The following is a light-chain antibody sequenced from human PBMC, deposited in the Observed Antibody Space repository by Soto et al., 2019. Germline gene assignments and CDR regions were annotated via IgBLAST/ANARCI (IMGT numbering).Light chain of an antibody. CDR3: QHRSKWPTT. CDR1: QSVNNY. V-gene: IGKV3-11*01. Sequence: EIVLTQSPAILSLSPGERATLSCRASQSVNNYLAWYQQKAGQAPRLLIYEGSKRATGIPARFSGSGSGTDFTLTISSLEPEDFAVYYCQHRSKWPTTFGQGTKVEIK. CDR2: EGS. J-gene: IGKJ2*01.